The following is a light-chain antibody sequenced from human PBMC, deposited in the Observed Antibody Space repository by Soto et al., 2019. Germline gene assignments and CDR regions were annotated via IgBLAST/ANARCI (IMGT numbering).Light chain of an antibody. V-gene: IGLV2-14*01. Sequence: QSVLTQPASVSGSPGQSITISCTGTSSDVGAYNFVSWYQQHPGKAPKIIIYEVSNRPSGVSNRFSGSKSGNTASLSISGLQAEDEADYYCSSYRGYNTGVFGGGTKLTVL. CDR3: SSYRGYNTGV. CDR2: EVS. J-gene: IGLJ3*02. CDR1: SSDVGAYNF.